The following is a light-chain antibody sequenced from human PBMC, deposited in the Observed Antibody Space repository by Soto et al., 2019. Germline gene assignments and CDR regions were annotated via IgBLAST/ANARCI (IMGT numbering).Light chain of an antibody. CDR2: EVS. V-gene: IGLV2-14*01. J-gene: IGLJ1*01. CDR1: SSDVGGYNY. CDR3: SSYTSSSTLHV. Sequence: QSVLTQPASVSGSPGQSITISCTGTSSDVGGYNYVSWYQQHPGKAPKLMIYEVSNRPSGVSNRFSGSKSGNTASLTISGLRAEDEADYYCSSYTSSSTLHVFGTGTKLTVL.